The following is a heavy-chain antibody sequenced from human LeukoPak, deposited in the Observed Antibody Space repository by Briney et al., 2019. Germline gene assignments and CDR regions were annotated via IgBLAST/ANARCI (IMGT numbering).Heavy chain of an antibody. D-gene: IGHD3-16*02. CDR2: IIPIFGTA. CDR1: GYTFTSYG. J-gene: IGHJ5*02. V-gene: IGHV1-69*13. CDR3: ARGEGITFGGVIVPRVYFNWFDP. Sequence: SVKVSCKASGYTFTSYGISWVRQAPGQGLEWMGGIIPIFGTANYAQKFQGRVTITADESTSTAYMELSSLRSEDTAVYYCARGEGITFGGVIVPRVYFNWFDPWGQGTLVTVSS.